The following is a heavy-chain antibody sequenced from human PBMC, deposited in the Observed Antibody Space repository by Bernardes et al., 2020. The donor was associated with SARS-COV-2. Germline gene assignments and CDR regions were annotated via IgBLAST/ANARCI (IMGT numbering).Heavy chain of an antibody. CDR1: GVSVRNSGVG. Sequence: SGPTLVKPTETLTLTCTFSGVSVRNSGVGVGWIRQPPGRALEWLALIYWDDDKYFSPSLKSRIIITKDISRNQVVLIMTNMDPVDAGTYYCAHRLTEGSGHGGFDYWGQGIPVTVSS. V-gene: IGHV2-5*02. D-gene: IGHD5-12*01. CDR3: AHRLTEGSGHGGFDY. J-gene: IGHJ4*02. CDR2: IYWDDDK.